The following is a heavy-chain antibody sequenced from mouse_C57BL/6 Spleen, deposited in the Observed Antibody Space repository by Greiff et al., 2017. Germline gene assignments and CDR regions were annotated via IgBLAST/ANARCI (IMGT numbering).Heavy chain of an antibody. Sequence: VQLQQSGPGLVQPSQSLSITCTVSGFSLTSYGVHWVRQSPGKGLEWLGVIWSGGSTDYNAAFISRLSISKDNSKSQVFFKMNSLQADDTAIYYCARNTGIYYDYDWYFDVWGTGTTVTVSS. J-gene: IGHJ1*03. D-gene: IGHD2-4*01. CDR1: GFSLTSYG. V-gene: IGHV2-2*01. CDR3: ARNTGIYYDYDWYFDV. CDR2: IWSGGST.